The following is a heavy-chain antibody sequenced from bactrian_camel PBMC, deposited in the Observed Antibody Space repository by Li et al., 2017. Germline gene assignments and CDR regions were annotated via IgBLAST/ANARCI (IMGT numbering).Heavy chain of an antibody. J-gene: IGHJ6*01. D-gene: IGHD6*01. Sequence: QVQLVESGGGSVQAGGSLRLSCVVSGHTYSRYCMGWFRQTPGSEHQGVAVISSDGNTNYADAVKGRFTIPKDNAETVLYLQMNSLKPEDTAMYYCAVGTCTMVGGDRVTDFGYWGQGTQVTVS. CDR1: GHTYSRYC. V-gene: IGHV3S55*01. CDR3: AVGTCTMVGGDRVTDFGY. CDR2: ISSDGNT.